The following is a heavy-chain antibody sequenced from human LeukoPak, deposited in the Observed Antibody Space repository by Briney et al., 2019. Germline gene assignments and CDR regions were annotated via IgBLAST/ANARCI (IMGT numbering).Heavy chain of an antibody. CDR2: IKQDRNDK. J-gene: IGHJ4*02. CDR1: GFTISNYW. Sequence: GGSLGLSCEASGFTISNYWMSWVRQAPGKGLEWVANIKQDRNDKYYVDSVKGRFTISSDNAKNSLYLQMNSLRAEDTAVYYCARDLREWVGGPNFDYWGQGTLVTVSS. CDR3: ARDLREWVGGPNFDY. V-gene: IGHV3-7*01. D-gene: IGHD3-3*01.